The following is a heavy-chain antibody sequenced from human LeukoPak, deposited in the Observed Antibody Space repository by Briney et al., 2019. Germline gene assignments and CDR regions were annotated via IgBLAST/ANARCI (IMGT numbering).Heavy chain of an antibody. D-gene: IGHD3-10*01. CDR2: ISSSAGTI. Sequence: GGSLRLTCAASGFTFSSYSMNWVRQAPGKGLEWVSYISSSAGTIYYADSVKGRFTISRDNAKNSVYLQMNSLRAEDTAVYYCATFMVRGENNWFDPWGQGTLVTVSS. V-gene: IGHV3-48*04. CDR3: ATFMVRGENNWFDP. J-gene: IGHJ5*02. CDR1: GFTFSSYS.